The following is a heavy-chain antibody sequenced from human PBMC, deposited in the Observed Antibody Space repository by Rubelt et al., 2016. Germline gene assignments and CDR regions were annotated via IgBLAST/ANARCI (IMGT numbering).Heavy chain of an antibody. CDR3: ASGGSFFDH. V-gene: IGHV3-21*01. Sequence: EVQLVESGGGLVKPGGSLRLSCAASGFAFDTYKMNWIRQAPGKGLEWVSSFSGNSANIYYADSVRGRFTISSDNARKALYLQMNNLRAEDTAVYYWASGGSFFDHWGQGTLVTVSS. J-gene: IGHJ4*02. CDR2: FSGNSANI. CDR1: GFAFDTYK. D-gene: IGHD3-10*01.